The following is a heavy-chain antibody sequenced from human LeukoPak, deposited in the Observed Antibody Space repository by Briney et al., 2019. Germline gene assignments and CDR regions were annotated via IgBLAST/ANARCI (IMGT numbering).Heavy chain of an antibody. V-gene: IGHV3-21*01. CDR3: ARDPRESTYYYDSSGPYHFDY. J-gene: IGHJ4*02. CDR1: GFSFSTYT. CDR2: ISSGSRYI. D-gene: IGHD3-22*01. Sequence: PGRSLRLSCAASGFSFSTYTMNWVRQAPGKGLAWVSSISSGSRYIYYADSVKGRFTISRDNAGNSLYLQMNSLRAEDTAVYYCARDPRESTYYYDSSGPYHFDYWGQGTLVTVSS.